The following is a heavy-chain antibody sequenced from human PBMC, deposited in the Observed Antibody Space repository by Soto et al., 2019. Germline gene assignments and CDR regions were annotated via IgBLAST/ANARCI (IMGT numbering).Heavy chain of an antibody. J-gene: IGHJ4*02. CDR3: VRTSLVVAAATREDY. CDR1: GVTFSSYW. Sequence: GGSLRLSCAASGVTFSSYWMHWVRQAPGKGLVWVSRINSDGSSTSYADPVKGRFTISRDNAKNTLYLQMNSLRAEDTAVYYCVRTSLVVAAATREDYWGQGTLVTVSS. CDR2: INSDGSST. D-gene: IGHD2-15*01. V-gene: IGHV3-74*01.